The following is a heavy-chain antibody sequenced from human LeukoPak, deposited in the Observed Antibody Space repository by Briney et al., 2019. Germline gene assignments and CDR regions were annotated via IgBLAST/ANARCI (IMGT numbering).Heavy chain of an antibody. D-gene: IGHD2-2*01. J-gene: IGHJ3*02. CDR2: ISSSGSTI. V-gene: IGHV3-48*03. CDR3: ARGGYCSTTICYRRNAFDI. CDR1: GFSFSSHE. Sequence: PGGSLRLSCAASGFSFSSHEMNWVRQAPGKGLEWVSHISSSGSTIYYADSVKGRFTISRDNAKNTLYLQMNSLRAEDTAVYYCARGGYCSTTICYRRNAFDIWGQGTMVTVS.